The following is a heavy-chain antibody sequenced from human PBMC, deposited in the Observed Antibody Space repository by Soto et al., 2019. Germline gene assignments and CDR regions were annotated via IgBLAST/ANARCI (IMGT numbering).Heavy chain of an antibody. D-gene: IGHD3-16*01. CDR3: AREGDHAYSLGY. CDR1: GGSITDKW. Sequence: QVQLQESGPGLVKPSGILSLTCAVSGGSITDKWWSWIRQTPGKGLEWIGEIYHSGSTNYNPSLKRRLTMSADKSKNDFSLKLYSLTAADTAIYYCAREGDHAYSLGYWGQGTLVTVSS. J-gene: IGHJ4*02. CDR2: IYHSGST. V-gene: IGHV4-4*02.